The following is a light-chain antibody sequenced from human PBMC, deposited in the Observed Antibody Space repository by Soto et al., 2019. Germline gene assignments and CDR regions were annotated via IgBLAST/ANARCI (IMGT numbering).Light chain of an antibody. Sequence: DVVMTQSPLSLPVTLGQPASISCRSSQSLVDSDGTTYLSWFQQRPGQSPRRLIYKVSTRDSGVTDRFSGSGSGSDFTLRISRVEADDVVTFYCMQGTYAPHTFGRGTKLEMK. J-gene: IGKJ2*01. CDR3: MQGTYAPHT. CDR2: KVS. V-gene: IGKV2-30*01. CDR1: QSLVDSDGTTY.